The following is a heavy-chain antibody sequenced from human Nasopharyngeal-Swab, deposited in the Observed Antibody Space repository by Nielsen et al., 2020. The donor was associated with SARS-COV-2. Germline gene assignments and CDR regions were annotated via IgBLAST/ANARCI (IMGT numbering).Heavy chain of an antibody. CDR3: ARGVGYCSGGSCPLWYYGMDV. J-gene: IGHJ6*02. Sequence: WIRQPPGKGLEWIGEIYHSGSTTYNPSLKSRVTISEDKTKNQFSLKLSSVTAADTAVYYCARGVGYCSGGSCPLWYYGMDVWGQGTTVTVSS. CDR2: IYHSGST. D-gene: IGHD2-15*01. V-gene: IGHV4-4*02.